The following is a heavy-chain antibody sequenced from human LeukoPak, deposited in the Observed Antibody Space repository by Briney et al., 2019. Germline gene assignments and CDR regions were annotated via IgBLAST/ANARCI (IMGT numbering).Heavy chain of an antibody. CDR2: ITISSNFI. V-gene: IGHV3-21*01. J-gene: IGHJ6*02. CDR1: GFTFSNYW. D-gene: IGHD3-9*01. CDR3: ARDGHGDGILTGYSYFGMDV. Sequence: GGSLRLSCAASGFTFSNYWMKWVRQAPGKGLEWVSSITISSNFIYYADSVKGRFTISRDNAKNSLYLQMNSLRAEDTAVYFCARDGHGDGILTGYSYFGMDVWGQGTTVTVSS.